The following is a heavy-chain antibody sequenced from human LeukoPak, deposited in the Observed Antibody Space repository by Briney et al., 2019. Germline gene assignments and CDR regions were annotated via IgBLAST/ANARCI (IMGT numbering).Heavy chain of an antibody. D-gene: IGHD6-13*01. Sequence: GASVKVSCKASGYTFTSYAMNWVRQAPGQGLEWMGWINTNTGNPTYAQGFTGRFVFSLDTSVSTAYLQISSLKAEDTAVYYCARDHHLGQQLNRGSYYYYYYMDVWGKGTTVTVSS. J-gene: IGHJ6*03. V-gene: IGHV7-4-1*02. CDR2: INTNTGNP. CDR1: GYTFTSYA. CDR3: ARDHHLGQQLNRGSYYYYYYMDV.